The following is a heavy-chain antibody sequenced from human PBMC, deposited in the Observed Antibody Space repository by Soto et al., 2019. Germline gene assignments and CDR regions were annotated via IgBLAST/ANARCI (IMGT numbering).Heavy chain of an antibody. CDR2: IKQDGSEK. D-gene: IGHD3-10*01. Sequence: LRLSCAASGFTVISYWMSGVRQAAGKGLEWVANIKQDGSEKYYVDSVKGRFTISRDNAKNSLYLQMNSLRAEDTAVYYCAREPVLIWLGDLDSWGQGPLVTFSS. J-gene: IGHJ4*02. V-gene: IGHV3-7*03. CDR1: GFTVISYW. CDR3: AREPVLIWLGDLDS.